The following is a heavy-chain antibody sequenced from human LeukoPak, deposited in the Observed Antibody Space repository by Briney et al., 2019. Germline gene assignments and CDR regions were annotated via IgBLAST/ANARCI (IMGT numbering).Heavy chain of an antibody. V-gene: IGHV3-23*01. CDR3: ADSDITIFGVARE. CDR2: ISGSGTST. Sequence: PGGSLRLSCAASGFTFSSYAMNWVRQAPGKGLEWVSAISGSGTSTYYADSVKGRFTISRDNSQNTLYLQMNSLRAEDTAVYYCADSDITIFGVAREWGQGTLVTVSS. CDR1: GFTFSSYA. D-gene: IGHD3-3*01. J-gene: IGHJ4*02.